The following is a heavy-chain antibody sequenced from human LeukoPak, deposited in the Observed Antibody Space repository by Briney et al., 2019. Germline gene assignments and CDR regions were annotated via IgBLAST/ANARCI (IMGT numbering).Heavy chain of an antibody. Sequence: GGSLRLSCAASGFTFSSYGMHWVRQAPGKGLERVAVISYHGINKYYIDSVKGRFTISRDNSKNTLYLQMNSLRPEDTAMYYCAEGRVDYYDSSDAFDIWGQGTMVTVSS. J-gene: IGHJ3*02. D-gene: IGHD3-22*01. CDR2: ISYHGINK. V-gene: IGHV3-30*03. CDR3: AEGRVDYYDSSDAFDI. CDR1: GFTFSSYG.